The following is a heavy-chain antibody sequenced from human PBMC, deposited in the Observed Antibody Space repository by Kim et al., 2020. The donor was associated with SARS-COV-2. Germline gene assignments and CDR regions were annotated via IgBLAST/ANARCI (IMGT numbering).Heavy chain of an antibody. D-gene: IGHD2-2*01. CDR3: ARDTAPVDIVPAAYGFY. J-gene: IGHJ4*02. V-gene: IGHV1-18*01. CDR2: ISAYNGDT. CDR1: GYTFTNYG. Sequence: ASVKVSCKASGYTFTNYGISWVRQAPGQGLEWMGWISAYNGDTKYAQKLQDRVTMTTDTSTDTAYMELRSLRSDDTAVYYCARDTAPVDIVPAAYGFYWGQGTLVTVSS.